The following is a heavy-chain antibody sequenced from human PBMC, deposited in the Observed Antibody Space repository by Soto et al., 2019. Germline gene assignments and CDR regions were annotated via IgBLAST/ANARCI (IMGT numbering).Heavy chain of an antibody. J-gene: IGHJ4*02. CDR3: ARQYPSSSRHFDH. CDR1: GFTFRTYN. CDR2: ISAGSSNI. D-gene: IGHD6-6*01. Sequence: GSLGLSCAASGFTFRTYNMIGVRQAPGKGLEWVSSISAGSSNIYYAPSVKGRFTISRDNAKNLLYLQINSLRAEDTAVYYCARQYPSSSRHFDHWGQGTLVTVSS. V-gene: IGHV3-21*01.